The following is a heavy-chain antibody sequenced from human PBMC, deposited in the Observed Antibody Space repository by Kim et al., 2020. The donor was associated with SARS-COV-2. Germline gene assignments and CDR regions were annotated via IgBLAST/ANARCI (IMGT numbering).Heavy chain of an antibody. CDR1: GFTFSSYA. J-gene: IGHJ1*01. CDR3: AKASSNSWYRAYFQH. D-gene: IGHD6-13*01. Sequence: GGSLRLSCAASGFTFSSYAMSWVRQAPGKGLEWVSTISGSGGTTYYADSVKGRFTISRDNSKNTLYLQMNSLRAEDTAVYYCAKASSNSWYRAYFQHWGQGTLVTVSS. CDR2: ISGSGGTT. V-gene: IGHV3-23*01.